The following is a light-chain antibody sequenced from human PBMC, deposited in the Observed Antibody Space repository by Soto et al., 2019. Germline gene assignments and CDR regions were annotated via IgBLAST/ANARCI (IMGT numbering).Light chain of an antibody. CDR2: GAS. CDR3: QQYGSSLPIT. Sequence: EIVLAQSPGTLSLSPGERATLSCRASQSVSSSYLAWYQQKPGQAPRLLIYGASSRATGIPDRFSGSGSGTDFTLTICRLEPEDFAVYYCQQYGSSLPITFGQGTRLEIK. V-gene: IGKV3-20*01. J-gene: IGKJ5*01. CDR1: QSVSSSY.